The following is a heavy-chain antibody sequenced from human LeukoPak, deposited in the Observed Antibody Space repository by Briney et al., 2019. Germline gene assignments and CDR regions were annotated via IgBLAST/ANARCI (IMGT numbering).Heavy chain of an antibody. J-gene: IGHJ3*02. D-gene: IGHD5-18*01. V-gene: IGHV3-53*01. CDR2: IYSGGST. CDR1: GFTVSSNY. CDR3: ARSSSSYGYGDAFDI. Sequence: PGGSLRLSCAASGFTVSSNYMSWVRQAPGKGLEWVSVIYSGGSTYYADSVKGRFTISRDNSKNALYLQMNGLRAEDTAVYYCARSSSSYGYGDAFDIWGQGTMVTVSS.